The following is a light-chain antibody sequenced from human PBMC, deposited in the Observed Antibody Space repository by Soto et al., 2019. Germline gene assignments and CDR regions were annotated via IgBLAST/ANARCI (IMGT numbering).Light chain of an antibody. Sequence: QSALTQPASVSGSPGQWITISCTGTSSDIDTYKYVSWFQHHPGKAPKLIIFDVSNRPSGISDRVSGFKSANTAYLTISGVQPEDEADYHCSSYTTIRTVVFGGGTKLTV. CDR3: SSYTTIRTVV. V-gene: IGLV2-14*03. CDR1: SSDIDTYKY. CDR2: DVS. J-gene: IGLJ2*01.